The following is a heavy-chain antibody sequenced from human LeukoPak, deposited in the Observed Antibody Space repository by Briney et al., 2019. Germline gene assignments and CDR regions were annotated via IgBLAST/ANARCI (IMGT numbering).Heavy chain of an antibody. CDR1: GFTVSSNY. CDR2: IYSGGDT. Sequence: GGSLTLSCAASGFTVSSNYMSWVRQAPGKGLEWVSVIYSGGDTYYADSVKGRFTISRDNSKNTLYLQMNTLRAEDTAVYYCARASGYSGYDPFDYWDQGTLVTVSS. V-gene: IGHV3-53*01. J-gene: IGHJ4*02. CDR3: ARASGYSGYDPFDY. D-gene: IGHD5-12*01.